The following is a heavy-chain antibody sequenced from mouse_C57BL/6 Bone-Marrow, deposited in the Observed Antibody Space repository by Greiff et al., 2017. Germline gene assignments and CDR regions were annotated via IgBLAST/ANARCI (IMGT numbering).Heavy chain of an antibody. CDR3: ARESLILLRCYFDV. V-gene: IGHV1-85*01. CDR1: GYTFTSYD. CDR2: IYPRVGST. J-gene: IGHJ1*03. Sequence: QVQLQQSGPVLVKPGASVKLSCKASGYTFTSYDINWVKQRPGQGLEWIGWIYPRVGSTKSNEKFKGKATLTVDTSSSTAYMELHSLTSEDSAVYFWARESLILLRCYFDVWGTGTTVTVSS. D-gene: IGHD1-1*01.